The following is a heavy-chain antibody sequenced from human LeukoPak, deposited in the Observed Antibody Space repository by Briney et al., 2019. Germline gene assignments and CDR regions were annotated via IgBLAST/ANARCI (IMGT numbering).Heavy chain of an antibody. V-gene: IGHV3-21*01. CDR2: ISRASESI. J-gene: IGHJ5*02. Sequence: PGGSLRLSCAASGFTFNTYSMSWVRQAPGKGLEWVSIISRASESIFYADSVKGRFTISRDNAENSLYLQMNGLRAEDTAVYYCARGATDVTRWFDPWGQGTRVTVSS. D-gene: IGHD1-1*01. CDR3: ARGATDVTRWFDP. CDR1: GFTFNTYS.